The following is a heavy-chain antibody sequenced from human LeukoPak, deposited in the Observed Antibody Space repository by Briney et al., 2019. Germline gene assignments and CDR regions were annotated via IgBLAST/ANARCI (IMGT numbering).Heavy chain of an antibody. J-gene: IGHJ6*02. CDR1: GGSFSGYY. D-gene: IGHD6-19*01. CDR2: INHSGST. Sequence: SETLSLICAVYGGSFSGYYWSWIRQPPGKGLEWIGEINHSGSTNYNPSLKSRVTISVDTSKNQFSLKLSSVTAADTAVYYCARASSGYVVYYYGMDVWGQGTTVTVSS. CDR3: ARASSGYVVYYYGMDV. V-gene: IGHV4-34*01.